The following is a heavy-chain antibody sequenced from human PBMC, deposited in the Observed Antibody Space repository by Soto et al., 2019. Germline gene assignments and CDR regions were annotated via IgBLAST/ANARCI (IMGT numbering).Heavy chain of an antibody. V-gene: IGHV4-30-2*01. CDR3: ARFRGVVYGFDP. J-gene: IGHJ5*02. D-gene: IGHD2-15*01. CDR1: GGSISSGGYS. Sequence: QLQLQESGSGLVQPSQTLSLTCAVSGGSISSGGYSWTWIRQPPGKGLEWIGYIYHSGNTYYNPSLKIRVTISLDRSRNQFSLRLTSVTAADSAVYYCARFRGVVYGFDPWGQGTLVTVSS. CDR2: IYHSGNT.